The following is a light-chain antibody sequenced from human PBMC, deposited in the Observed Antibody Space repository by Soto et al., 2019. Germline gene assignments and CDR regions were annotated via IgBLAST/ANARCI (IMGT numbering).Light chain of an antibody. Sequence: DIQMTQSPSSVSASVGDRVTITCRASQGINNWLAWYQQKPGKAPELLIYDASNLETGVPSRFSGSGSGTDFTFTISSPQPEDIATYYCQQYDNLPLTFGGGTKVDIK. CDR3: QQYDNLPLT. CDR2: DAS. V-gene: IGKV1-33*01. CDR1: QGINNW. J-gene: IGKJ4*01.